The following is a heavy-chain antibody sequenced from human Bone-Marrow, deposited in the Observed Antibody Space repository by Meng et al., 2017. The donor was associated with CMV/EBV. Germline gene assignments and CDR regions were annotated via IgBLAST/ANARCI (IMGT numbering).Heavy chain of an antibody. CDR1: GFTFSSYS. J-gene: IGHJ6*02. V-gene: IGHV3-21*01. D-gene: IGHD1-26*01. CDR2: ISSSSSYI. Sequence: GGSLRLSCAASGFTFSSYSMNWVRQAPGKGLEWVSSISSSSSYIYYADSVKGRFTISRDNAKNSLYLQMNSLRAEDTAVYYCARDPGGATGGYGMDVWAQGTTVTVSS. CDR3: ARDPGGATGGYGMDV.